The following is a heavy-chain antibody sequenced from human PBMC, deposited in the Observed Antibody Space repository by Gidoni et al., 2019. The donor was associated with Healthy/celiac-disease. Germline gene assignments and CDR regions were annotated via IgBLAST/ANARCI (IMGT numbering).Heavy chain of an antibody. V-gene: IGHV3-30*01. D-gene: IGHD3-22*01. CDR1: GFTFSSYA. CDR3: ARDLTYYYDSSVWGYFDY. Sequence: QVQLVESGGGVVQPGRSLRLSCAASGFTFSSYAMHWVRQAPGKGLEWVAVISYDGSNKYYADSVKGRFTISRDNSKNTLYLQMNSLRAEDTAVYYCARDLTYYYDSSVWGYFDYWGQGTLVTVSS. CDR2: ISYDGSNK. J-gene: IGHJ4*02.